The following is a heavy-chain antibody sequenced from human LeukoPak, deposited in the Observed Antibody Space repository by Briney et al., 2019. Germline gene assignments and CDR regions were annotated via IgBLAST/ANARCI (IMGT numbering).Heavy chain of an antibody. V-gene: IGHV1-46*01. D-gene: IGHD6-13*01. CDR1: GYTFTSYY. CDR2: INPSGGST. J-gene: IGHJ5*02. Sequence: ASVKVSCKASGYTFTSYYMHWARQAPGQGLEWMGIINPSGGSTSYAQKFQGRVTMIRDTSTSTVYMELSGLRSEDTAVYYCARSIAAAAGWFDPWGQGTLVTVSS. CDR3: ARSIAAAAGWFDP.